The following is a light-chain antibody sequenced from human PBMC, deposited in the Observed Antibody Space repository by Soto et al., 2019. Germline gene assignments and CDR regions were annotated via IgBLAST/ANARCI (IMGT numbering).Light chain of an antibody. J-gene: IGLJ1*01. CDR2: GNS. V-gene: IGLV1-40*01. Sequence: QSVLTQPTSVSGAPGQRVTISCTGTSSNIGAGYYVHWYQQLPGTAPKLLIYGNSNRPSGVPDRFSGSKSGTSASLAITGLQAEDEADYYCQSYESSLRILDVFGTGTKVTVL. CDR3: QSYESSLRILDV. CDR1: SSNIGAGYY.